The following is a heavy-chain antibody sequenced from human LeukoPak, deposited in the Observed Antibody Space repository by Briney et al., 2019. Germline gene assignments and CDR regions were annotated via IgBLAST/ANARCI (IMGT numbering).Heavy chain of an antibody. CDR2: IYYSGST. J-gene: IGHJ6*02. D-gene: IGHD6-19*01. Sequence: PSETLSLTCTVSGGSISSYYWSWIRQPPGKGLEWIGYIYYSGSTNYNPSLKSRVTISVDTSKNQFSLKLSSVTAADTAVYYCARLRSSLWYGMDVWGQGTTVTVSS. CDR3: ARLRSSLWYGMDV. V-gene: IGHV4-59*01. CDR1: GGSISSYY.